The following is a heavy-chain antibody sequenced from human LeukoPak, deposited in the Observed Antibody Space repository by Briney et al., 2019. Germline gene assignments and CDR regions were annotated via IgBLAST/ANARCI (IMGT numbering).Heavy chain of an antibody. CDR2: IGTRGTTM. Sequence: GGSLRLSCAASGFTFTSYVMNWVRQPPGKRLEWISYIGTRGTTMYYADSVKGRFTISRDNARNSLYLQMNSLRDEDTAIYYCARGRGSSWGQGTLVTVSS. J-gene: IGHJ5*02. D-gene: IGHD2-21*01. CDR3: ARGRGSS. V-gene: IGHV3-48*02. CDR1: GFTFTSYV.